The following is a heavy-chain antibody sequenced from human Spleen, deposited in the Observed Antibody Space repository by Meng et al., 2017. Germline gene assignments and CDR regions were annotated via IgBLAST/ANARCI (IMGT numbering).Heavy chain of an antibody. V-gene: IGHV4-34*01. CDR2: INHSGSA. D-gene: IGHD5-18*01. Sequence: SETLSLTCAVYGGPFSGYYWSWIRQPPGKGLEWIGEINHSGSANYNPSLKSRVTISVDTSKNQFSLKLSSVTAADTAVYYCARDIRGYSYGWGYYYYYGMDVWGQGTTVTVSS. CDR1: GGPFSGYY. J-gene: IGHJ6*02. CDR3: ARDIRGYSYGWGYYYYYGMDV.